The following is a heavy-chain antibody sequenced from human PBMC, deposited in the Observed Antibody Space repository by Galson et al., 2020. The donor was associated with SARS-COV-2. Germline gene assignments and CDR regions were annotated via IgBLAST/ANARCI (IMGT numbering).Heavy chain of an antibody. V-gene: IGHV3-13*01. CDR3: ARGGNYYYGSGSWYFDL. D-gene: IGHD3-10*01. CDR1: GFTFSTYG. CDR2: IGTAGHT. Sequence: GSLKISCAASGFTFSTYGMHWVRQTIGKGLEWVSTIGTAGHTYYAGSVKGRFTISRENAKNSLYLQMNSLRAGDTAVYYCARGGNYYYGSGSWYFDLWGRGTLVTVSS. J-gene: IGHJ2*01.